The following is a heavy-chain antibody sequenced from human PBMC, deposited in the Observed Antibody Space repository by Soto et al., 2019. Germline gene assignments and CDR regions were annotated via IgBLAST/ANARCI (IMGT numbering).Heavy chain of an antibody. CDR1: GFTFSNYA. J-gene: IGHJ4*02. CDR2: ISGNGGTT. D-gene: IGHD3-22*01. CDR3: ARGRSGLSIVSGVDY. Sequence: LRLSCAASGFTFSNYAMSWVRQAPGKGLDWVSSISGNGGTTYYADSVKGRFTFSRDNSENTLYLQMHSLRVEDTAIYYCARGRSGLSIVSGVDYWGQGTLVTVSS. V-gene: IGHV3-23*01.